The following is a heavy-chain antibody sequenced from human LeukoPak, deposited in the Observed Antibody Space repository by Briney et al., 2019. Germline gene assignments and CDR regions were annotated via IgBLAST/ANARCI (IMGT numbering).Heavy chain of an antibody. J-gene: IGHJ4*02. Sequence: GGSLRLSCAASGFTFSSYAMSWVRQAPGKGLEWVSAISGSGVSTYYADSVKGRFIISRDNSKNTLYLQMNSLRAEDTAVYYCARVRWGGLYYFDYWGQGTLVTVSS. V-gene: IGHV3-23*01. D-gene: IGHD3-16*01. CDR2: ISGSGVST. CDR3: ARVRWGGLYYFDY. CDR1: GFTFSSYA.